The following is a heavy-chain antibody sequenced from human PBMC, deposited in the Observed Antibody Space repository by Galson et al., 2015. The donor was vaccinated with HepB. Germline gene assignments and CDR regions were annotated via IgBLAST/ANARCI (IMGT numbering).Heavy chain of an antibody. CDR2: IIPIFGTA. CDR1: GGTFSSYA. Sequence: SVKVSCKASGGTFSSYAISWVRQAPGQGLEWMGGIIPIFGTANYAQKFQGRVTMSADESTSTAYMELSSLSSEDTAVYYCARDPIAREVSEDYGGTHPGGDYWGQGTLVTVSS. D-gene: IGHD4-23*01. V-gene: IGHV1-69*13. J-gene: IGHJ4*02. CDR3: ARDPIAREVSEDYGGTHPGGDY.